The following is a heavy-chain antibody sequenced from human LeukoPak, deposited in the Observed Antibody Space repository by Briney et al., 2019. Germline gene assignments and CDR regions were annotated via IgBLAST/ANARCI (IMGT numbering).Heavy chain of an antibody. V-gene: IGHV1-18*04. CDR2: ISAYNGNT. CDR3: AREKNSYGYIHYFDY. Sequence: ASVKVSCKASGYTFTSYGISWVRQAPGQGLEWMGWISAYNGNTNYAQKLQGRVTMTTDTSTSTAYMELRSLRSDDTAVYYCAREKNSYGYIHYFDYWGRGTLVTVSS. D-gene: IGHD5-18*01. J-gene: IGHJ4*02. CDR1: GYTFTSYG.